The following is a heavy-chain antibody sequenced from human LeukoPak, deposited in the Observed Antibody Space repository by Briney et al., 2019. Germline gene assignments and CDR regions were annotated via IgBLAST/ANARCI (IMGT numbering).Heavy chain of an antibody. V-gene: IGHV3-23*01. CDR2: ILHNGDST. CDR1: GFTCSTYV. D-gene: IGHD3-16*02. Sequence: GGSLRLSCAASGFTCSTYVMSWVRQAPGKGLEWLSLILHNGDSTYYADSVKGRFTVSRDNSKNTLYLQMNSLRAEDTAVYYCARLSSFAFDIWGQGTMVTVSS. CDR3: ARLSSFAFDI. J-gene: IGHJ3*02.